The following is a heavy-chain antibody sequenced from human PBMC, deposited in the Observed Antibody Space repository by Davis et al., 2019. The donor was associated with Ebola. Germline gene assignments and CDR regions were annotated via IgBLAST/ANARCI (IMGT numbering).Heavy chain of an antibody. V-gene: IGHV3-64*01. CDR1: GFTFSNFA. Sequence: GESLKISCAASGFTFSNFAMHWVRQAPGKGLAYVSAITGNGAWTYYANSVKGRFTISRDNSKNTLYLQMGSLRADDMAVYYCARVLSPGPDAYGDYIPDAFDVWGQGTMVTVSS. CDR2: ITGNGAWT. D-gene: IGHD4-17*01. CDR3: ARVLSPGPDAYGDYIPDAFDV. J-gene: IGHJ3*01.